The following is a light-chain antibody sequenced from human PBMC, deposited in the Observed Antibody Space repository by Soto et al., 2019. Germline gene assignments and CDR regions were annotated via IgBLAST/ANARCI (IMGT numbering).Light chain of an antibody. CDR1: QSIGSS. V-gene: IGKV3-11*01. CDR3: QQYDSSPIT. Sequence: EIVLTQSPDTLSLSPGERATLSCRASQSIGSSLAWYQQKPGQAPRLLMYGSYHRATGIPARFSGSGSGTDFTLTITPLEPDDFVVYFCQQYDSSPITFGQGTRLEI. CDR2: GSY. J-gene: IGKJ5*01.